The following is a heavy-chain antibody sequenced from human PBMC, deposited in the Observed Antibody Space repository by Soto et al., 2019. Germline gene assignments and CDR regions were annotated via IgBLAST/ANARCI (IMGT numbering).Heavy chain of an antibody. CDR2: IYHSGST. CDR3: ARAIPPYSYYFDY. Sequence: PSETLSLTCTVSGGSISSYYWSWIRQPPGKGLEWIGYIYHSGSTYYNPSLKSRVTISVDRSKNQFSLKLSSVTAAGTAVCYCARAIPPYSYYFDYWGQGTLVTVSS. D-gene: IGHD1-26*01. V-gene: IGHV4-59*12. CDR1: GGSISSYY. J-gene: IGHJ4*02.